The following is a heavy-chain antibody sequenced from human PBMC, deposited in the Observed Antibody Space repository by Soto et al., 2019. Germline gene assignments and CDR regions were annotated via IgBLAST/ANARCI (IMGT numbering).Heavy chain of an antibody. J-gene: IGHJ4*02. Sequence: QVQLQESGPGLVKPSETLSLTCTVSGGSVSSGSYYWSWIRQPPGKGLEWIGYIYYSGSTNYNPSLKSRVTISVDTSKNQFSLKLSSVTAADTAVYYCARISLRGYSYGSVDYWGQGTLVTVSS. CDR2: IYYSGST. CDR3: ARISLRGYSYGSVDY. CDR1: GGSVSSGSYY. D-gene: IGHD5-18*01. V-gene: IGHV4-61*01.